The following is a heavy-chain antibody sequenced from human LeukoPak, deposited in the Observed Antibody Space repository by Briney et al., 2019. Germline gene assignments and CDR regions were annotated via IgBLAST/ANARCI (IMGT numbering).Heavy chain of an antibody. D-gene: IGHD6-13*01. J-gene: IGHJ4*02. V-gene: IGHV3-23*01. CDR1: GFTFSSYA. Sequence: GGSLRLSCAASGFTFSSYAMSWVRQAPGKGLEWVSAISGSGGSTYYADSVKGRFTISRDNSKNTLYLQMNSLRAEDTAVYYCATSQAPGFRGYSRSWYAPGNDYWGQGTLVTVSS. CDR2: ISGSGGST. CDR3: ATSQAPGFRGYSRSWYAPGNDY.